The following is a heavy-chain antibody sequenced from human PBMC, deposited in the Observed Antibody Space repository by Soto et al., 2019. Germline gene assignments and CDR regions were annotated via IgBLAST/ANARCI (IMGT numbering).Heavy chain of an antibody. CDR2: IGTDGNT. J-gene: IGHJ4*01. CDR1: GFTFNSYA. Sequence: GRSLRLSCAASGFTFNSYAMNWVRQAPGKGLAWVSAIGTDGNTYYANSVKGRFTISRDNSRTTLYLQMNSLRVEDTALYYCVRKYPGTRPFDYWGQGTLVTAPQ. V-gene: IGHV3-23*01. CDR3: VRKYPGTRPFDY. D-gene: IGHD2-2*01.